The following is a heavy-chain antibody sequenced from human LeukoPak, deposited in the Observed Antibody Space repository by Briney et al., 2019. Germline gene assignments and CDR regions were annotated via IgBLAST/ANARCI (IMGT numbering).Heavy chain of an antibody. D-gene: IGHD1-20*01. CDR2: IKSKTEGGTT. CDR1: GLTFNNAW. Sequence: PGWSLTLSCAASGLTFNNAWMSWLRQATGKGLAWVGSIKSKTEGGTTDYAAPVKGRFTISRDDSKNTLYLQMNSLKTEDTAVYYCASRDNWNQGDYWGQGTLVTVSS. CDR3: ASRDNWNQGDY. J-gene: IGHJ4*02. V-gene: IGHV3-15*01.